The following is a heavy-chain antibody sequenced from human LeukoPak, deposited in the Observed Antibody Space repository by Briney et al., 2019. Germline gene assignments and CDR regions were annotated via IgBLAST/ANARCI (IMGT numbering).Heavy chain of an antibody. CDR3: ARAWGTTVTTFFDY. V-gene: IGHV1-2*02. J-gene: IGHJ4*02. Sequence: ASVKVSCKASGYIFTGYYMHWVRQAPGQGLEWMGWIKPNSRVTNYAQKFQGRVTMTRDTSISTAYMELSRLRSDDTAVYYCARAWGTTVTTFFDYWGQGTLVTVSS. CDR2: IKPNSRVT. D-gene: IGHD4-17*01. CDR1: GYIFTGYY.